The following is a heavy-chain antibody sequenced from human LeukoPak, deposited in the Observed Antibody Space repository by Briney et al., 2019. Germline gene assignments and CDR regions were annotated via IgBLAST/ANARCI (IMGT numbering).Heavy chain of an antibody. Sequence: PGGSLRLSCAASGFTFSSYAMHWVRQAPGKGREYVSAISSNGNNTNYANSVKGRFTISRDNSKNTLYLQMGSLRAEDMAVYHCARDSGYCSSTSCHAFDIWGQGTMVTVSS. V-gene: IGHV3-64*01. D-gene: IGHD2-2*03. CDR3: ARDSGYCSSTSCHAFDI. J-gene: IGHJ3*02. CDR2: ISSNGNNT. CDR1: GFTFSSYA.